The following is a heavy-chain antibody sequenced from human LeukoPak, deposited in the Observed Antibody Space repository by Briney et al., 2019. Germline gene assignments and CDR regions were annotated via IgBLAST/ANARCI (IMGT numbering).Heavy chain of an antibody. Sequence: ASVKVSCKASGYTFTTYYMHWVRQAPGQGLEWMGLINPNGGGTGCAQKFQGRVTMTRDTSTSTIYMELSSLKSEDTAVYYCARDMTGKRGYFDYWGQGTLVTVSS. CDR1: GYTFTTYY. CDR3: ARDMTGKRGYFDY. V-gene: IGHV1-46*01. CDR2: INPNGGGT. D-gene: IGHD1-20*01. J-gene: IGHJ4*02.